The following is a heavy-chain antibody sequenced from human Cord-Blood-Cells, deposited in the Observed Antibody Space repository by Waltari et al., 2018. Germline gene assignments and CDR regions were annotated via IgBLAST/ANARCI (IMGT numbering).Heavy chain of an antibody. J-gene: IGHJ4*02. CDR1: GDSVSSNSAA. D-gene: IGHD3-16*01. CDR2: TYERSKWYS. CDR3: AREGWGDEY. Sequence: QVQLQQSGPGLVKPSQTLSLTCAISGDSVSSNSAAWHWIRQSPSRGLEWVGRTYERSKWYSDYEVSVRSRITIKPDPSKDQVSRQLNAVTREDTAVYYCAREGWGDEYWGQGTLVTVSA. V-gene: IGHV6-1*01.